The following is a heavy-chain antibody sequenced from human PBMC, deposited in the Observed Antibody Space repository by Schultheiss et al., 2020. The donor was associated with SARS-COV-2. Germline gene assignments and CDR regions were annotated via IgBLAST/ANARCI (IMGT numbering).Heavy chain of an antibody. J-gene: IGHJ4*02. V-gene: IGHV3-30*04. D-gene: IGHD2-2*01. Sequence: GGSLRLSCAASGFTSSSYAMHWVRQAPGKGLEWVAVISYDGSNKYYADSVKGRFTISRDNSKNTLYLQMNSLRAEDTAVYYCARDPYCSSTSCQSFDYWGQGTQGTGSS. CDR3: ARDPYCSSTSCQSFDY. CDR1: GFTSSSYA. CDR2: ISYDGSNK.